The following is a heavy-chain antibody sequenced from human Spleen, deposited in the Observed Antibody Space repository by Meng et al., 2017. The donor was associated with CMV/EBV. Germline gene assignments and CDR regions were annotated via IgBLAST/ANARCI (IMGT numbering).Heavy chain of an antibody. Sequence: ESLKISCTASGFTFSSYTMNWVRQAPGKGLEWVSSISSGSHYIYYADSLKGRFTISRDNAKNSLYLQMNSLRAEDTAVYYCAREFGYYYDSRIDYWGQGTLVTVSS. J-gene: IGHJ4*02. D-gene: IGHD3-22*01. V-gene: IGHV3-21*06. CDR1: GFTFSSYT. CDR3: AREFGYYYDSRIDY. CDR2: ISSGSHYI.